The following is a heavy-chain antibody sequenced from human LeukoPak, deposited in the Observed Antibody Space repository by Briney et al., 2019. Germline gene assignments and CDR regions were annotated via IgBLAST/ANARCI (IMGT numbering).Heavy chain of an antibody. Sequence: SVKVSCKPSGYTLTSYGISWVRQAPGPGLKWMGWISAYNGNTIYTQKLQARVNMTTDTSTSTAYVELRSLRSDDTAVYYCARDGGYYDSSGYPHFNYWGQGTLVTVSS. J-gene: IGHJ4*02. CDR3: ARDGGYYDSSGYPHFNY. D-gene: IGHD3-22*01. V-gene: IGHV1-18*01. CDR2: ISAYNGNT. CDR1: GYTLTSYG.